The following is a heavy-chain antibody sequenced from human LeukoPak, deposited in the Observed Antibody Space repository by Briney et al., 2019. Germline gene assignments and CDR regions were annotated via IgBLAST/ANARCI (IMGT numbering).Heavy chain of an antibody. J-gene: IGHJ3*02. V-gene: IGHV4-59*01. CDR2: IYYSGST. CDR3: ARLGYCSGGSCYSYAFDI. Sequence: PSETLSLTCTVSGGSISSYYWSWIRQPPGKGLEWIGYIYYSGSTNYNPSLKSRVTISVDTSKNQFSLKLSSVTAADTAVYYCARLGYCSGGSCYSYAFDIWGQGTMVTVSS. CDR1: GGSISSYY. D-gene: IGHD2-15*01.